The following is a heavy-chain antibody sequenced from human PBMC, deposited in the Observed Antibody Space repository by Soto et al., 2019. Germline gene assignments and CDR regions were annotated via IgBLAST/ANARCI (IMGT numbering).Heavy chain of an antibody. CDR2: ISGTGGST. D-gene: IGHD2-2*01. Sequence: EVQLLESGVGLVQPGGSLRLSCAASGFTFSSYAMNWVRQAPGKGLEWVSAISGTGGSTYYADSVKGRFTISRDNSKNTLYLQMNSLRAEDTAVYYCAKESLYCSSISCPRPKDAFDIWGQGTMLTVSS. CDR3: AKESLYCSSISCPRPKDAFDI. V-gene: IGHV3-23*01. J-gene: IGHJ3*02. CDR1: GFTFSSYA.